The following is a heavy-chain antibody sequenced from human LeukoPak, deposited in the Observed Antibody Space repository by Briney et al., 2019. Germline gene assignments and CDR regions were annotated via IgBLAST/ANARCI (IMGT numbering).Heavy chain of an antibody. V-gene: IGHV4-38-2*01. Sequence: SKTLSLTCDVSGDSISSGYYWGWIRQPPGKGLEWIGTIYHSGSTYYNPSLKSRVTISADTSKNQFSLTLNSVTAADTAVYYCARNSTSWSFDLWGRGTLVTVSS. CDR1: GDSISSGYY. CDR2: IYHSGST. CDR3: ARNSTSWSFDL. J-gene: IGHJ2*01. D-gene: IGHD3-10*01.